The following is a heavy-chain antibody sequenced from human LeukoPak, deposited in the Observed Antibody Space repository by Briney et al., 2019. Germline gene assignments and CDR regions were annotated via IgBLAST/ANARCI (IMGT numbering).Heavy chain of an antibody. J-gene: IGHJ5*02. CDR3: ARDDSSGYTWFDP. CDR2: INAGNGNT. Sequence: ASVKVSCKASGYTFTSYAMRWVRQAPGQRLEWMGWINAGNGNTKYSQKFQGRVTITRDTSASTAYMELSSLRSEDTAVYYCARDDSSGYTWFDPWGQGTLVTVSS. D-gene: IGHD3-22*01. V-gene: IGHV1-3*01. CDR1: GYTFTSYA.